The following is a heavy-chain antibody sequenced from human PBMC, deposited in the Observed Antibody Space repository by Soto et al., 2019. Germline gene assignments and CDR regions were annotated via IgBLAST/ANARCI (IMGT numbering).Heavy chain of an antibody. CDR1: GGSISSGGYY. Sequence: PSETLSLTCTVSGGSISSGGYYWSWIRQHPGKGLEWIGYIYYSGSTYYNPSLKSRVTISVDTSKNQFSLKLSSVTAADTAVYYCARDCGTARGNWFDPWGRGTLVTVSS. D-gene: IGHD1-1*01. J-gene: IGHJ5*02. V-gene: IGHV4-31*03. CDR2: IYYSGST. CDR3: ARDCGTARGNWFDP.